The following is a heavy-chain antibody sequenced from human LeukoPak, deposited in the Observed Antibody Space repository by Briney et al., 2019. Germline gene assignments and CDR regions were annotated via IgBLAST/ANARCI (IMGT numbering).Heavy chain of an antibody. J-gene: IGHJ4*02. D-gene: IGHD3-22*01. Sequence: SVKVSCKASGGTFSSYAISWVRQAPGQGLEWMGRIIPILGIANYAQKFQGRVTNTADKSTSTAYMELSSLRSEDTAVYYCARDISYYYDSSGHYLSDYWGQGTLVTVSS. V-gene: IGHV1-69*04. CDR2: IIPILGIA. CDR1: GGTFSSYA. CDR3: ARDISYYYDSSGHYLSDY.